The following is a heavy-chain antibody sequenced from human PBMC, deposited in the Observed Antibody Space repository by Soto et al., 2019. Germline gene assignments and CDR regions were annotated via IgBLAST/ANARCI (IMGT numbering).Heavy chain of an antibody. J-gene: IGHJ4*02. D-gene: IGHD5-18*01. CDR3: AWSYSYFYHFAY. CDR1: GYNFATIW. CDR2: IYPGDSDS. V-gene: IGHV5-51*01. Sequence: PGESLKISCKGSGYNFATIWIGWVRQMPGKGLEWMGIIYPGDSDSRYSPSFQGQVTISADKSISTAYPQWSSLKASDTAIYYCAWSYSYFYHFAYWGQGTLVTVSS.